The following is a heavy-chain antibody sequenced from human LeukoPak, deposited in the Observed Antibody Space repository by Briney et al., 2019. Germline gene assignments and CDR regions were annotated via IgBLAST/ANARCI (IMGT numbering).Heavy chain of an antibody. Sequence: PGRALKLSCPASAFTYGYYWMTWARQPQDKGPECLADISDDGSAKYYLDSVKGRFTISRDNAENSLSLHMDSLGVEDTALYYCARDLGRPAAPTVGHFDFWGRGSLVTVSS. CDR1: AFTYGYYW. CDR3: ARDLGRPAAPTVGHFDF. CDR2: ISDDGSAK. D-gene: IGHD6-13*01. V-gene: IGHV3-7*01. J-gene: IGHJ4*02.